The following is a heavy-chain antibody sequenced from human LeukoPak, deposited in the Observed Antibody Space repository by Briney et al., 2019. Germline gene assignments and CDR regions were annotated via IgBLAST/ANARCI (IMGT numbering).Heavy chain of an antibody. J-gene: IGHJ6*03. CDR1: GFTFSSYS. D-gene: IGHD3-10*01. Sequence: GGSLRLSCAASGFTFSSYSMNWVRQAPGKGLEWVSSISSSSSYIYYADSVKGRFTISRDNAKNSLYLQMNSLRAEDTAVYYCARRAMVRGAYYYIDVWGKGTTVTVSS. V-gene: IGHV3-21*01. CDR2: ISSSSSYI. CDR3: ARRAMVRGAYYYIDV.